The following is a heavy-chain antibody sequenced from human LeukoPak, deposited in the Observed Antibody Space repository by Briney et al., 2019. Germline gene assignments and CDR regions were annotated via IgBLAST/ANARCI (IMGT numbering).Heavy chain of an antibody. D-gene: IGHD3-22*01. CDR1: GFTFSSYA. J-gene: IGHJ5*02. V-gene: IGHV3-23*01. CDR2: LSGSGGGT. CDR3: ARDKADRNPWNRNYHYDSGGSLNH. Sequence: PGGSLRLSCAASGFTFSSYAMSWVRQAPGKGLEWVSSLSGSGGGTFYADSVKGRFTISRDNSKNTLHLQMISLRTEDTAVYYCARDKADRNPWNRNYHYDSGGSLNHWGQGTLVTVSS.